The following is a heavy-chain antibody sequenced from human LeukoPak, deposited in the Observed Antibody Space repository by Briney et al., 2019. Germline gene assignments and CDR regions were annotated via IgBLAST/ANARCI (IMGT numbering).Heavy chain of an antibody. CDR3: ARVVDVNSYGLFDY. CDR2: INAGNGNT. Sequence: RASVKVSCKASGYSFTSYTMHWVRQAPGQRLEWMGWINAGNGNTKYPQKFQGRVTITRDTSANTAYMELSSLRSEDTAVYYCARVVDVNSYGLFDYWGQGTLVTVSS. D-gene: IGHD5-18*01. V-gene: IGHV1-3*01. J-gene: IGHJ4*02. CDR1: GYSFTSYT.